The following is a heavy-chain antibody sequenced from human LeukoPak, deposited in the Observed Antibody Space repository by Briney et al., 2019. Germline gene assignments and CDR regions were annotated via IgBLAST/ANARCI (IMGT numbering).Heavy chain of an antibody. J-gene: IGHJ4*02. CDR3: TREATMIVVTGAFDY. V-gene: IGHV3-49*04. CDR1: GFTFGDYA. Sequence: PGGSLRLYCTASGFTFGDYAMSWVRQAPGKGLEWVGFIRSKAYGGTTEYAASVKGRFTISRDDSKSIAYLQMNSLKTEDTAVYYCTREATMIVVTGAFDYWGQGTLVTVSS. D-gene: IGHD3-22*01. CDR2: IRSKAYGGTT.